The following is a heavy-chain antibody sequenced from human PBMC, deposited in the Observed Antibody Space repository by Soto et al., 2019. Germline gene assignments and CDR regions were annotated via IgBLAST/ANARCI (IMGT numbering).Heavy chain of an antibody. CDR2: MNPNSGNT. V-gene: IGHV1-8*01. Sequence: QVQLVQSGAEVKKPGASVKVSCKASGYTFTSYDINWVRQATGQGLEWMGWMNPNSGNTGYAQKFQGRVTMTRNTSISTAYMELSSLRSEDTAVYYCARGLVVAASYYYYGMDVWGQGTTVTVSS. CDR1: GYTFTSYD. CDR3: ARGLVVAASYYYYGMDV. J-gene: IGHJ6*02. D-gene: IGHD2-15*01.